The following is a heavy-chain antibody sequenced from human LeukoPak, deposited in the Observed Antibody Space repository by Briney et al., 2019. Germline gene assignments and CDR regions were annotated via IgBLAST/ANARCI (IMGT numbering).Heavy chain of an antibody. J-gene: IGHJ4*02. CDR3: ARGPKYDYVWGSGFDY. CDR1: GGTFSSYA. D-gene: IGHD3-16*01. Sequence: SVKVSCKASGGTFSSYAISWARQAPGQGLEWMGGIIPIFGTANSAQKFQGRVTITADESTSTAYMELSSLRSEDTAVYYCARGPKYDYVWGSGFDYWGQGTLVTVSS. V-gene: IGHV1-69*01. CDR2: IIPIFGTA.